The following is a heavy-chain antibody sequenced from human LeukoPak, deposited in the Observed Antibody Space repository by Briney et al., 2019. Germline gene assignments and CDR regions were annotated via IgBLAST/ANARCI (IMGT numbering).Heavy chain of an antibody. V-gene: IGHV3-48*04. J-gene: IGHJ4*02. CDR2: ISSSSISI. D-gene: IGHD6-6*01. Sequence: GGSLRLPCAASGFTFSNYWMSWVRQAPGKGLEWVSYISSSSISIYYADSVKGRFTISRDNAKNSLYLQMNSLRAEDTAVYYCARGGWAARPDYWGQGTLVTVSS. CDR1: GFTFSNYW. CDR3: ARGGWAARPDY.